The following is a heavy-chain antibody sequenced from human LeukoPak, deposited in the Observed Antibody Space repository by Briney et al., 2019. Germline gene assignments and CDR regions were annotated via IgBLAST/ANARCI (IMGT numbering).Heavy chain of an antibody. V-gene: IGHV1-8*01. Sequence: ASVKVSCKASGYTFTSYDINWVRQATGQGLEWMGWMNPNSGNKGYAQKFQGRVTMTRNTSISTAYMELSSLRSEDTAVYYCARVQNSSSWYGPQYYFDYWGQGTLVTVSS. CDR1: GYTFTSYD. D-gene: IGHD6-13*01. CDR2: MNPNSGNK. CDR3: ARVQNSSSWYGPQYYFDY. J-gene: IGHJ4*02.